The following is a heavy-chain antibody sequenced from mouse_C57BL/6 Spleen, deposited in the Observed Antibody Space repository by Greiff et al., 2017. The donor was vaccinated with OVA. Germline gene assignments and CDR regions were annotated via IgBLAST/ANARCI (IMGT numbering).Heavy chain of an antibody. D-gene: IGHD1-1*01. Sequence: VQLQQPGAELVKPGASVKMSCKASGYTFTSYWITWVKQRPGQGLEWIGDIYPGSGSTNYNEKFKSKATLTVDTSSSTAYMQLSSLTSEDSAVYYCARSDYYGSSGDYYAMDYWGQGTSVTVSS. CDR1: GYTFTSYW. V-gene: IGHV1-55*01. J-gene: IGHJ4*01. CDR3: ARSDYYGSSGDYYAMDY. CDR2: IYPGSGST.